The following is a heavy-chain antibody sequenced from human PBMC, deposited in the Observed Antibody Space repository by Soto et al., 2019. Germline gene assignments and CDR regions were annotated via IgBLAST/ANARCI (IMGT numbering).Heavy chain of an antibody. D-gene: IGHD1-26*01. Sequence: SGSTLGNPTHTLTLTCTFSGFSLSTSGMCVSWIRQPPGKDLEWLSLIEWDDDKYYSTSLKTRLTISKDTSKNQVVLTKTNMDPVDTATYYCARIHRVGATHNWCDPWGQGTLVTVSS. V-gene: IGHV2-70*01. J-gene: IGHJ5*02. CDR2: IEWDDDK. CDR3: ARIHRVGATHNWCDP. CDR1: GFSLSTSGMC.